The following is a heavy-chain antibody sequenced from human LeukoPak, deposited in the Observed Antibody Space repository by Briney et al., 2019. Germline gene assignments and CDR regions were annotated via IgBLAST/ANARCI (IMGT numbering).Heavy chain of an antibody. CDR2: ISSSGGTS. CDR1: GFTFSSYA. CDR3: AKFSSSGWSRSTNK. J-gene: IGHJ4*02. D-gene: IGHD6-19*01. Sequence: HPGGSLRLSCVASGFTFSSYAMGWGRQAAGKGLELVSDISSSGGTSYYADSVKGRVTISRDNSKKTLYLQMNSLSPEDTAVYYCAKFSSSGWSRSTNKWGQGTLVTVSS. V-gene: IGHV3-23*01.